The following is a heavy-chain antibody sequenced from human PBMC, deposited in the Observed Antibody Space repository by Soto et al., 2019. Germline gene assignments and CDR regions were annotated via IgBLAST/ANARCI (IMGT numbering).Heavy chain of an antibody. CDR3: ARGEDAFFYYGLDV. V-gene: IGHV4-59*02. CDR2: IYDTGISCYTPST. CDR1: GGSVTSSY. J-gene: IGHJ6*02. Sequence: XGSLSLTCTVSGGSVTSSYGSWIRRPPGKGLEWIAYIYDTGISCYTPSTSYNPSLKSRVTMSVDTSKSQFSLKLTSVTAADTAVYYCARGEDAFFYYGLDVWGQRITVTVSS.